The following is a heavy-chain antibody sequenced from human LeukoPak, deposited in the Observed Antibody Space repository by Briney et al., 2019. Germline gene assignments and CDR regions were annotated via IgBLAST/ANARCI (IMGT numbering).Heavy chain of an antibody. J-gene: IGHJ5*02. CDR1: GFTFSSYS. CDR3: ARDWASVAAKNNWFDP. D-gene: IGHD2-15*01. V-gene: IGHV3-21*01. CDR2: ISSSSSYI. Sequence: GGSLRLSCAASGFTFSSYSMNWFRQAPGKGLEWVSSISSSSSYIYYADSVKGRFTISRDNAKNSLYLQMNSLRAEDTAVYYCARDWASVAAKNNWFDPWGQGTPVTVSS.